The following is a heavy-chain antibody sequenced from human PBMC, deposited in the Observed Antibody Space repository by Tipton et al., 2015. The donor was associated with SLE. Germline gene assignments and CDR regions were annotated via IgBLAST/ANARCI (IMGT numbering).Heavy chain of an antibody. CDR3: ARDGADYDFWSGYQGGFDY. Sequence: GSLRLSCTVSGGSISSYYWSWVRQAPGKGLEWVSVISGSGGSTYYADSVKGRFTISRDNSKNTLYLQMNSLRVEDTAVYYCARDGADYDFWSGYQGGFDYWGQGTLVTVSS. V-gene: IGHV3-23*01. D-gene: IGHD3-3*01. CDR1: GGSISSYY. CDR2: ISGSGGST. J-gene: IGHJ4*02.